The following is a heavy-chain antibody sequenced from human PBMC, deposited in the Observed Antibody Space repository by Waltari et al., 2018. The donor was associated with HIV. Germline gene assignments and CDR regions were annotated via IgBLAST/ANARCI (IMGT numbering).Heavy chain of an antibody. CDR3: ARDLYSSGWGYFDY. Sequence: EVQLVESGGGLVQPGGSLRLSWAASGFTFSSYWMNWVRQAPGKGLEWVANIKQDGSEKYYVDSVKGRFTISRDNAKNSLYLQMNSLRAEDTAVYYCARDLYSSGWGYFDYWGQGTLVTVSS. D-gene: IGHD6-19*01. CDR1: GFTFSSYW. J-gene: IGHJ4*02. V-gene: IGHV3-7*01. CDR2: IKQDGSEK.